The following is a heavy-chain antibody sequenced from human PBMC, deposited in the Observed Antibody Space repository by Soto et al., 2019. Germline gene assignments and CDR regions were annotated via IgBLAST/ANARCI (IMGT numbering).Heavy chain of an antibody. J-gene: IGHJ4*02. D-gene: IGHD6-19*01. CDR3: ARGSIYILIAVNFDY. CDR2: ISYDGSNK. V-gene: IGHV3-30-3*01. Sequence: QVQLVESGGGVVQPGRSLRLSCAASGFTFSSHAMHWVRQAPGKGLEWVAVISYDGSNKYYADTVKGRFTISRDNSKNSLYLQMNSLRAEDTAVYYCARGSIYILIAVNFDYWGQGTLVTVSS. CDR1: GFTFSSHA.